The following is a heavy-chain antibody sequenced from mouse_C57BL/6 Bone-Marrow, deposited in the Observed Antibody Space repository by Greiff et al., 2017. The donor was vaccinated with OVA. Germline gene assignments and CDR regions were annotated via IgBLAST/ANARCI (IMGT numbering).Heavy chain of an antibody. Sequence: VKLMESGAELVRPGASVTLSCKASGYTFTDYEMHWVKQTPVHGLEWIGAIDPETGGTAYNQKFKGTAILTADKSSSTAYMELRSLTSEDSAVYYCTRGQLHFDYWGQGTTLTVSS. CDR3: TRGQLHFDY. J-gene: IGHJ2*01. CDR2: IDPETGGT. D-gene: IGHD3-2*01. V-gene: IGHV1-15*01. CDR1: GYTFTDYE.